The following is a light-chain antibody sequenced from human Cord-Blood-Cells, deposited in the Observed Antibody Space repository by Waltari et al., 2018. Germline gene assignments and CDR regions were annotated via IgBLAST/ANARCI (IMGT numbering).Light chain of an antibody. CDR1: SSDVCGYNS. J-gene: IGLJ1*01. V-gene: IGLV2-14*01. CDR2: DVS. Sequence: QSALTQPASVSGSPGQSITISCTGTSSDVCGYNSVSWYQQHPGKAPKLMIYDVSKRPSGVSNRFSGSKSGNTASLTISGLQAEDEADYYCSSYTSSSTFVFGTGTKVTVL. CDR3: SSYTSSSTFV.